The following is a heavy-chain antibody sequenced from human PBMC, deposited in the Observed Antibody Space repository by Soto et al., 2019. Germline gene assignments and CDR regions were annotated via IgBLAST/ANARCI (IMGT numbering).Heavy chain of an antibody. CDR1: GFIFENFG. Sequence: GGSLRLSCAASGFIFENFGVSWVRQAPGKGLEWISSISGSGFKKYYADSVKGRFTISRDNSKSTVYLELNNLSAEDTAVYHCAKNQGVELVPLATVDWFDPWGQGSVVTVSS. J-gene: IGHJ5*02. D-gene: IGHD1-26*01. CDR2: ISGSGFKK. V-gene: IGHV3-23*01. CDR3: AKNQGVELVPLATVDWFDP.